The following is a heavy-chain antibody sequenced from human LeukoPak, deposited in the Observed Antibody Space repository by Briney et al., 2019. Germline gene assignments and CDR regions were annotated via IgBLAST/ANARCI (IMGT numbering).Heavy chain of an antibody. J-gene: IGHJ4*02. CDR3: ARELYYGSGSPGRD. Sequence: PGGCLRLSCAASGFTFSSYAMHWVRQAPGKGLEWVAVISYDGSIEYYADSVKGRFTISRDNSKNTLHLQMNSLRVEDTAVYYCARELYYGSGSPGRDWGQGTLVTVSS. CDR2: ISYDGSIE. CDR1: GFTFSSYA. V-gene: IGHV3-30*04. D-gene: IGHD3-10*01.